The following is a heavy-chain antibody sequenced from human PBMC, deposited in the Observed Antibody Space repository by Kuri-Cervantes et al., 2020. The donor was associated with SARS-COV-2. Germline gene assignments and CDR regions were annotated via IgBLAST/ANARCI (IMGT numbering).Heavy chain of an antibody. CDR1: GFTFSSYA. Sequence: GESLKISCAASGFTFSSYAMHWVRQAPGKGLEWVAVISYDGSNKYYADSVKGRFTISRDNSKNTLYLQMNSLRAEDTAVYYCAWTRYSNLYYYYGMDVWGQGTTVTVSS. V-gene: IGHV3-30-3*01. D-gene: IGHD4-11*01. CDR3: AWTRYSNLYYYYGMDV. CDR2: ISYDGSNK. J-gene: IGHJ6*02.